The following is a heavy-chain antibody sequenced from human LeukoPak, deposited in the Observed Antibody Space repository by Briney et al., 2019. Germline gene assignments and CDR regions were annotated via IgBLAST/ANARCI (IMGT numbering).Heavy chain of an antibody. J-gene: IGHJ4*02. V-gene: IGHV3-73*01. CDR2: IRNKASTYAT. CDR3: TANGDNSDF. CDR1: GFSLTDSP. Sequence: GGSLRLSCAACGFSLTDSPVHWVRQASGKGLEGLGRIRNKASTYATAYAASVRGRFTISRDDSKHTAYLQMNSLKTDDTAVYYYTANGDNSDFWGQGTLVTVSS. D-gene: IGHD2-21*02.